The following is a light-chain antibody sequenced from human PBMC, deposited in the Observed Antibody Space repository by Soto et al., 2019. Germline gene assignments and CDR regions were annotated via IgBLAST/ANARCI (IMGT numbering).Light chain of an antibody. J-gene: IGLJ2*01. Sequence: SYELTQPPSVSVAPGKTARITCGGTNIGSKSVHWYQQKPGQAPVLVIYYDSDRPSGIPERFSGSNSGNTATLTISRVEAGDEADYYCQVWDSSSDPRVFGGGTKLTVL. CDR3: QVWDSSSDPRV. V-gene: IGLV3-21*04. CDR2: YDS. CDR1: NIGSKS.